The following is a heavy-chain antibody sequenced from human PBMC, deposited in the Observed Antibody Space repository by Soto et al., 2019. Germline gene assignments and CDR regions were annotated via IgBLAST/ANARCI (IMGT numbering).Heavy chain of an antibody. D-gene: IGHD5-12*01. V-gene: IGHV4-59*08. CDR2: IYYSGST. J-gene: IGHJ3*02. CDR1: GGSISSHW. CDR3: AIQLRGYSGYGRNDAFEI. Sequence: ASETLSLTCTVSGGSISSHWWRWTRQPPGKGLEWIGYIYYSGSTNYNPSLKSRVTISVDTSKNQFSLKLSSVTAADTAVYYCAIQLRGYSGYGRNDAFEIWGQGTMVTVSS.